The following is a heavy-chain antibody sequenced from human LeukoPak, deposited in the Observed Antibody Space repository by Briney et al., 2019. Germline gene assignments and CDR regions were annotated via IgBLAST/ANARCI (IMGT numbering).Heavy chain of an antibody. CDR2: IYPGDSDT. CDR3: ARHYYGSGSYYNDPYYFDY. J-gene: IGHJ4*02. V-gene: IGHV5-51*01. Sequence: GESLKTSRKGSGYSFTSYWIGLVRQISGKGLEWMGIIYPGDSDTRYSPSFQGQVTMSADKSISTAYMQSSSLKASDTAMYYCARHYYGSGSYYNDPYYFDYWGQGTLVTVSS. D-gene: IGHD3-10*01. CDR1: GYSFTSYW.